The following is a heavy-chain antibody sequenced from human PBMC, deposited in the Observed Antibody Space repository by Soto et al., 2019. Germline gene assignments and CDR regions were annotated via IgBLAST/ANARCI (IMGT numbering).Heavy chain of an antibody. CDR1: GYTSTSYG. CDR3: ARGMTLIDY. Sequence: EASVKVSCKASGYTSTSYGISWVRQAPGQGLEWKGWISAYNGNTNYAQKLQGRVTMTTNTSTSTAYMELRSLISDDTAVYYCARGMTLIDYWGQGTLVTVSS. V-gene: IGHV1-18*01. CDR2: ISAYNGNT. D-gene: IGHD2-21*02. J-gene: IGHJ4*02.